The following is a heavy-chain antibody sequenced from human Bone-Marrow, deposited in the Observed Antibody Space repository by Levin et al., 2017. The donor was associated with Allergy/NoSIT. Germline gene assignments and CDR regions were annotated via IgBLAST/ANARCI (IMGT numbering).Heavy chain of an antibody. Sequence: PGESLKISCAASRFTFRSYSMYWVRQAPGKGLEWVAVISYDGGHKYYADSVKGRFTISRDNSKNTLYLQLNSLRAEDTAVYYCARDQHPYSSISYEYFGMDVWGQGTTVSVSS. J-gene: IGHJ6*02. CDR1: RFTFRSYS. CDR2: ISYDGGHK. D-gene: IGHD6-13*01. V-gene: IGHV3-30*04. CDR3: ARDQHPYSSISYEYFGMDV.